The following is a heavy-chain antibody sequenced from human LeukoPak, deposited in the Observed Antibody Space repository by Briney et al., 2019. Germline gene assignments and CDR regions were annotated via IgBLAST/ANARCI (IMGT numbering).Heavy chain of an antibody. CDR3: AKDPRANFGPKSAFDI. CDR1: GFTFDDYA. CDR2: ISWTSGSM. J-gene: IGHJ3*02. V-gene: IGHV3-9*03. D-gene: IGHD3-16*01. Sequence: PGRSLGLSCAASGFTFDDYAMNWVRQAPGKGLEWVSGISWTSGSMGYADSVKGRFTISRDNAKNSLYLQMNSLRAEDMALYYCAKDPRANFGPKSAFDIWGQGTMVTVSS.